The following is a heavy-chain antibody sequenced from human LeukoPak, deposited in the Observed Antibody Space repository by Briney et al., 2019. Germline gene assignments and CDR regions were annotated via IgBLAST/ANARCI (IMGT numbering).Heavy chain of an antibody. D-gene: IGHD3-16*01. CDR3: ACSVLSRPA. V-gene: IGHV1-8*03. Sequence: ASVKVSCKAPGYTFTSYDISWVRQATGQGLEWMGWMNPNSGNTDYAQKFQGRVTFTRNLSISTAYMELNSLRSEDTAVYYCACSVLSRPAWGQGTLVTVSS. CDR1: GYTFTSYD. CDR2: MNPNSGNT. J-gene: IGHJ5*02.